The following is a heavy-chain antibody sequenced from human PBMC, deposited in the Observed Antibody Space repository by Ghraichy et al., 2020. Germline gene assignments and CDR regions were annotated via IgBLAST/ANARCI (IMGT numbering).Heavy chain of an antibody. J-gene: IGHJ4*02. V-gene: IGHV4-38-2*02. CDR3: TTLDTRLYVGMGVLDY. Sequence: ESLNISCTVSGYAISSGYYWGWIRQSPGKALEWIASVYHNGSTYYNSSLKSRVTISVDTSKNQFSLRVRSVTAADTAVYYCTTLDTRLYVGMGVLDYWGQGILVTVSS. CDR1: GYAISSGYY. CDR2: VYHNGST. D-gene: IGHD3-16*01.